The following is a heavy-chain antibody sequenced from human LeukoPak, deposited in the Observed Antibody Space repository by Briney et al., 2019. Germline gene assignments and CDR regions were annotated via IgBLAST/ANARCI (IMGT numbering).Heavy chain of an antibody. V-gene: IGHV3-23*01. J-gene: IGHJ4*02. CDR2: ISGSGGTT. D-gene: IGHD4-23*01. Sequence: PRGSLRLSCAASGFTFSNYAMSWVRQAPGKRLEWVSVISGSGGTTYYADSVKGRFTISRDNSKNTLYLQMNSLRAEDTAVYYCARAHGGYGGNEDYWGQGTLVTVSS. CDR1: GFTFSNYA. CDR3: ARAHGGYGGNEDY.